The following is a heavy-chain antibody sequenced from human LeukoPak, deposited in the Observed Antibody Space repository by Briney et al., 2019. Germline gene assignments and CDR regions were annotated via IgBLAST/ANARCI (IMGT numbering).Heavy chain of an antibody. J-gene: IGHJ6*02. Sequence: SETLSLTCTVSGGSFSSYYWSWIRQPPGKGLEWIGYIYYSGSTNYNPSLKSRVTMSVDTSKNQFSLKLSSVTAADTAVYYCARAFHDSSGYYYGMDVWGQGTTVTVSS. V-gene: IGHV4-59*01. D-gene: IGHD3-22*01. CDR3: ARAFHDSSGYYYGMDV. CDR2: IYYSGST. CDR1: GGSFSSYY.